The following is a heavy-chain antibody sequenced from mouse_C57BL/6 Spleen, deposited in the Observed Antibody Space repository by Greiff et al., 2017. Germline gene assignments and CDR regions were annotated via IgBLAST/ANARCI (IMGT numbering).Heavy chain of an antibody. D-gene: IGHD1-1*01. CDR2: IYPGDGDT. CDR1: GYAFSSYW. J-gene: IGHJ2*01. CDR3: ARSYYGRDFDY. V-gene: IGHV1-80*01. Sequence: VQLQESGAELVKPGASVKISCKASGYAFSSYWMNRVKQRPGKGLEWIGQIYPGDGDTNYNGKFKGKATLTADKSSSTAYMQLSSLTSEDSAVYFCARSYYGRDFDYWGQGTTLTVSS.